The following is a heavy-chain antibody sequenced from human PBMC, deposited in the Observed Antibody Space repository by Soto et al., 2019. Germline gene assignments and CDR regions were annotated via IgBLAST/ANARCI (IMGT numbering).Heavy chain of an antibody. J-gene: IGHJ3*02. D-gene: IGHD1-1*01. CDR3: AKDVNWNVVGGGAFDI. CDR1: GFTFSSYA. CDR2: ISGSGGST. Sequence: EVQLLESGGGLVQPGGSLRLSCAASGFTFSSYAMSWVRQAPGKGLEWVSAISGSGGSTYYADSVKGRFTISRDNXKXXLYLQMNSLRAEDTAVYYCAKDVNWNVVGGGAFDIWGQGTMVTVSS. V-gene: IGHV3-23*01.